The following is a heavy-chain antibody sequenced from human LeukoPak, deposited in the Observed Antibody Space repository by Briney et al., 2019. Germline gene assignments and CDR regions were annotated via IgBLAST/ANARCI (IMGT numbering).Heavy chain of an antibody. J-gene: IGHJ4*02. CDR1: GFTFSSYW. Sequence: PGGSLRLSCAASGFTFSSYWMHWVRQDPGKGLVWVSRINGDGGTTSYADSVRGRFTISRDNAKNTLFLQMNSLSVEDTAVYYCRTYRWGDPFDSWGQGTLVTVSS. D-gene: IGHD3-16*01. CDR3: RTYRWGDPFDS. CDR2: INGDGGTT. V-gene: IGHV3-74*01.